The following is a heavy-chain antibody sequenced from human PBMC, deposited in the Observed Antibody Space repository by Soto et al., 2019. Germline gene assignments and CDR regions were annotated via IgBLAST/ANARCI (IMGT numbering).Heavy chain of an antibody. J-gene: IGHJ4*02. CDR2: INPSGDRT. Sequence: QVQLVQSGAEVKRPGASVRVSCKASGYNFPRNYIHWVRQAPGQGLEWMGVINPSGDRTNFGRNFQGIGSLRTDTSPNTDCIGLESPTSEDQAIYFCGRSSGLAVDSGGWWANYVDSWGQGTLVNASP. CDR3: GRSSGLAVDSGGWWANYVDS. V-gene: IGHV1-46*01. CDR1: GYNFPRNY. D-gene: IGHD2-15*01.